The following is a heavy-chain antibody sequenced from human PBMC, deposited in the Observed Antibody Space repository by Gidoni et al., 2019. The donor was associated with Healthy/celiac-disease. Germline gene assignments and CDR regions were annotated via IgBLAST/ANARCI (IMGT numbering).Heavy chain of an antibody. J-gene: IGHJ4*02. V-gene: IGHV4-39*01. CDR3: ARRLDLYCSSTSCYGYYFDY. Sequence: YYNPSLKSRVTISVDTSKNQFSLKLSSVTAADTAVYYCARRLDLYCSSTSCYGYYFDYWGQGTLVTVSS. D-gene: IGHD2-2*01.